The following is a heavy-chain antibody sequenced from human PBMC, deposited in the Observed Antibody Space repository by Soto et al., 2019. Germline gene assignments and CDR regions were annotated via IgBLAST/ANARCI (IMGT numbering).Heavy chain of an antibody. V-gene: IGHV3-23*01. CDR3: ARDLTGYAMDV. J-gene: IGHJ6*02. Sequence: EVQLLESGGGLVQPGGSLRLSCAASGFTFSTCAMGWVRQAPGKGLEWVSSISGSGGSTYYADSVKGRFTISRDNSKNTLYLQMNSLRAEDTAVYYCARDLTGYAMDVWGQGTSVTVSS. CDR2: ISGSGGST. D-gene: IGHD3-9*01. CDR1: GFTFSTCA.